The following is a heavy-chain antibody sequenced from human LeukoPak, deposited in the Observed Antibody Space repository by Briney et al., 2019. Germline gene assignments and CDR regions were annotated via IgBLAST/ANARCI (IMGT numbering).Heavy chain of an antibody. V-gene: IGHV3-21*01. D-gene: IGHD5-24*01. CDR1: GFTFSSCS. CDR3: AREDGGDGYNYGIDY. J-gene: IGHJ4*02. CDR2: ISSSSSYI. Sequence: GGSLRLSCAASGFTFSSCSMNWVRQAPGKGLEWVSSISSSSSYIYYADSVKGRFTISRDNAKNSLYLQMNGLRAEDTAVYYCAREDGGDGYNYGIDYWGQGTLVTVSS.